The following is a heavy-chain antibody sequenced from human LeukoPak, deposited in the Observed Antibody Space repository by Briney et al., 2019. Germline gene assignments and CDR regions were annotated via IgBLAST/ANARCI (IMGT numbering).Heavy chain of an antibody. CDR2: ISGSGGST. D-gene: IGHD2-15*01. J-gene: IGHJ6*02. Sequence: PGGSLRLSCAASGFTFSSYAMSWVRQAPGKGLEWVSAISGSGGSTYYADSVKGRFTISRDNSKNTLYLQMNSLRAEDTAVYYCAKLLWPADYYYYYGMDVWGQGTTVTVSS. CDR3: AKLLWPADYYYYYGMDV. CDR1: GFTFSSYA. V-gene: IGHV3-23*01.